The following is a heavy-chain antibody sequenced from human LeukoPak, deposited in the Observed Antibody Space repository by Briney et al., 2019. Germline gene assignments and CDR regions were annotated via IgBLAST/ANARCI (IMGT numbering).Heavy chain of an antibody. Sequence: PGGSLRLSCAASGFTFSDYALSWVRQAPGKGLEWVSAVGGNDATTFYADSVKGRFTISRDNAKNSLYLQMNSLRAGDTAVYYCARGRGYSYGCYMDVWGKGTTVTVSS. CDR2: VGGNDATT. CDR3: ARGRGYSYGCYMDV. J-gene: IGHJ6*03. V-gene: IGHV3-23*01. D-gene: IGHD5-18*01. CDR1: GFTFSDYA.